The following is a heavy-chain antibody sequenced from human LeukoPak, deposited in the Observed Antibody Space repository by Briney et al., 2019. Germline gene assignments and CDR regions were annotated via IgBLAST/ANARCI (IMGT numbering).Heavy chain of an antibody. D-gene: IGHD3-22*01. V-gene: IGHV1-18*01. Sequence: ASVKVSCKVSGYTLTNLGISWVRQAPGQGLEWMGIINPYNGNTNYAQKLQGRVTMTRDTSTSTAYMELSSLRSDDTAVYYCARGERYDDSSGYEDYWGQGTLVTVSS. CDR2: INPYNGNT. CDR3: ARGERYDDSSGYEDY. CDR1: GYTLTNLG. J-gene: IGHJ4*02.